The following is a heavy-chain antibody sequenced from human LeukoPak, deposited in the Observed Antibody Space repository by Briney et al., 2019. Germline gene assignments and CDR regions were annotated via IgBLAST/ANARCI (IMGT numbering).Heavy chain of an antibody. CDR3: AREIGYYFDSDDSRLRGRLDV. Sequence: GGSLRLSCAASGLTINTNYMNWVRQAPGRGLEWLSVIYPGGVTKYAESVKGRFTVSRDIAKNTVYLEMNDLRAEDTALYYCAREIGYYFDSDDSRLRGRLDVWGKGTSVTVSS. CDR1: GLTINTNY. D-gene: IGHD3-22*01. J-gene: IGHJ6*04. CDR2: IYPGGVT. V-gene: IGHV3-53*01.